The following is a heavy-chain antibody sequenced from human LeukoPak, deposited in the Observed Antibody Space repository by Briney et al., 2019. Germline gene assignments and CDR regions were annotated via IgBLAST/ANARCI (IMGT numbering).Heavy chain of an antibody. CDR3: ARVPLFGVVIPFDY. V-gene: IGHV3-48*03. Sequence: GGSLRLSCAASGFTFSSYEMNWVRQALGKGLEWVSYISSSGSTIYYADSVKGRFTISRDNAKNSLYLQMNSLRAEDTAVYYCARVPLFGVVIPFDYWGQGTLVTISS. D-gene: IGHD3-3*01. CDR2: ISSSGSTI. CDR1: GFTFSSYE. J-gene: IGHJ4*02.